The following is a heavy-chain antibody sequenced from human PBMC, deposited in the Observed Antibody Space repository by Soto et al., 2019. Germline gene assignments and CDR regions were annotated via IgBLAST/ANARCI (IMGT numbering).Heavy chain of an antibody. D-gene: IGHD6-19*01. J-gene: IGHJ4*02. V-gene: IGHV3-74*01. CDR2: INPDGSTT. CDR3: ARVAVAAYHFDY. Sequence: EVQLVESEGGLVHPGGSLRLSCAASGFTFSSYWMHWVRQAPGKGLVWVSRINPDGSTTNYADSVKGRFTISRDNAKNTLYLQMNSLRAEDTAVYYCARVAVAAYHFDYWGQGTLVTVSS. CDR1: GFTFSSYW.